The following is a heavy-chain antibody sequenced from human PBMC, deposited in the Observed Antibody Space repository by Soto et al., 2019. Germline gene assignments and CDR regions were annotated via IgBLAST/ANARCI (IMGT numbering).Heavy chain of an antibody. D-gene: IGHD1-1*01. CDR3: VRDGTKTLRDWFDP. Sequence: PSETLSLTCSVSGASISGFYWSWIRKSAGKGLEWIGRIYATGTTDYNPSLKSRVMMSVDTSKKQFSLKLRSATAADTALYYCVRDGTKTLRDWFDPWGQGISVTVS. CDR1: GASISGFY. V-gene: IGHV4-4*07. J-gene: IGHJ5*02. CDR2: IYATGTT.